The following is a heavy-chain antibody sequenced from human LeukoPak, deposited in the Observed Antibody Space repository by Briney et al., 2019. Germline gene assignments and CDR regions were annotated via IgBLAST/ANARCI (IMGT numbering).Heavy chain of an antibody. Sequence: VESLRLSCAASRFSSSSYWLSWVRQALGKGQEWVANIKEDGSQKYYVDSVKGRFSISRDNAKNSVYLQMNSLRAEDTALYYCVSPRRSGALDYWGQGILVTVSS. CDR1: RFSSSSYW. CDR3: VSPRRSGALDY. J-gene: IGHJ4*02. CDR2: IKEDGSQK. V-gene: IGHV3-7*01. D-gene: IGHD1-26*01.